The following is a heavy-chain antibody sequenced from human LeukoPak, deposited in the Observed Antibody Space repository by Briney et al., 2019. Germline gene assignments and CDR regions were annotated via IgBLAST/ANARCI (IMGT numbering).Heavy chain of an antibody. J-gene: IGHJ5*02. CDR1: GYTFTSYG. D-gene: IGHD3-10*01. CDR2: ISAYNGNT. V-gene: IGHV1-18*01. CDR3: AGAHTLGEWFDP. Sequence: GASVKVSCKASGYTFTSYGISWVRQAPGQWLEWMGWISAYNGNTNHAQKLQGRVTMTTDTSTSTAYMELRSLRSDDTAVYYCAGAHTLGEWFDPWGQGTLVTVSS.